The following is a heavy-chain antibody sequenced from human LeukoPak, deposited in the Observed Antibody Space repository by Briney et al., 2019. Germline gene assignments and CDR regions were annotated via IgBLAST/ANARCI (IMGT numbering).Heavy chain of an antibody. CDR3: ARTHCGGDCYTLFDY. Sequence: GGSLRLSCAASGFTFSSYWMSWVRQAPGKGLEWVAVISYDGSNKYYADSVKGRFTISRDNSKNTLYLQMNSLRAEDTAVYYCARTHCGGDCYTLFDYWGQGTLVTVSS. V-gene: IGHV3-30-3*01. CDR2: ISYDGSNK. J-gene: IGHJ4*02. D-gene: IGHD2-21*02. CDR1: GFTFSSYW.